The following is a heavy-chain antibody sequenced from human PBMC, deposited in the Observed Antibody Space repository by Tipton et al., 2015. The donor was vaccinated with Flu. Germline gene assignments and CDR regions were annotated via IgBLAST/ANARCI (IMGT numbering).Heavy chain of an antibody. Sequence: GLVKPSETLSLTCAVYGGSFSGYYWSWIRQPPGKGLEWIGEINHSGSTNYNPSLKSRVTISVDTSKNQFSLKLSSVTAADTAGYYCARTRGWNRNNEYYYCGMDVWGQGTTVTVSS. CDR2: INHSGST. D-gene: IGHD1/OR15-1a*01. CDR1: GGSFSGYY. CDR3: ARTRGWNRNNEYYYCGMDV. J-gene: IGHJ6*02. V-gene: IGHV4-34*01.